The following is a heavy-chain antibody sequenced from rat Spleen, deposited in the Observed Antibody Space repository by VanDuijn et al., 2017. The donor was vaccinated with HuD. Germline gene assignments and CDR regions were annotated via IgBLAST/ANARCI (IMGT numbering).Heavy chain of an antibody. Sequence: EVKLVESGGGLVQPGRSLKLSCAASGFTFDDYGMAWVRQAPKNGLEWVASINWGGSSTYYPDNVKGRFTISRDNAKNALYLQMNKLRSEDTAIYYCVREGFGVEGWGQGVMVTVSS. V-gene: IGHV5-36*01. J-gene: IGHJ2*01. CDR1: GFTFDDYG. D-gene: IGHD4-3*01. CDR3: VREGFGVEG. CDR2: INWGGSST.